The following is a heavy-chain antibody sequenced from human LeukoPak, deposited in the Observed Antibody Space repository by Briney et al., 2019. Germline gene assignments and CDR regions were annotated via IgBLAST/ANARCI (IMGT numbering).Heavy chain of an antibody. CDR3: ARKTVIVVNWFDP. CDR1: GGSISSYY. CDR2: IYYSGST. V-gene: IGHV4-59*12. J-gene: IGHJ5*02. D-gene: IGHD2-2*01. Sequence: PSETLSLTCTVSGGSISSYYWSWIRQPPGKGLEWIGYIYYSGSTNYNPSLKSRVTISVDTSKNQFSLKLSFATAADTAVYYCARKTVIVVNWFDPWGQGTLVTVSS.